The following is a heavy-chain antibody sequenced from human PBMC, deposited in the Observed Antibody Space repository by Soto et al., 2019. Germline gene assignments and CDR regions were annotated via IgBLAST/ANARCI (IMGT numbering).Heavy chain of an antibody. CDR1: RFTFSSYS. CDR2: ISSNSSTI. J-gene: IGHJ4*02. Sequence: GSLRLSCAASRFTFSSYSLNWVRQAPGKGLEWVSYISSNSSTIYYADSVKGRFTISRDNAKNSLYLQMNSLRAEDTAVYYCARANYYGSPGDFDYWGQGTLVTVPQ. V-gene: IGHV3-48*01. D-gene: IGHD3-10*01. CDR3: ARANYYGSPGDFDY.